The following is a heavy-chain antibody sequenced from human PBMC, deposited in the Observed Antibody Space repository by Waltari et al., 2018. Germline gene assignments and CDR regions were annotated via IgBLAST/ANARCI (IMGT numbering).Heavy chain of an antibody. CDR1: GFIFSTTA. CDR2: ISGSGSST. CDR3: AKDLYYGEY. V-gene: IGHV3-23*01. Sequence: EVQLLESGGGLVQPGGSLRLSCTASGFIFSTTAMNWVRQAPGKGLEWVSSISGSGSSTHYADSVKGRFTISRDNSKSALYLQMNSLRAEDTALYYCAKDLYYGEYWGQGILVTVSS. D-gene: IGHD3-10*01. J-gene: IGHJ4*02.